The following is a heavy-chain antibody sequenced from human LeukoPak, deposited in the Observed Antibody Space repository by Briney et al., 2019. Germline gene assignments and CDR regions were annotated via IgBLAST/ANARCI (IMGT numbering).Heavy chain of an antibody. J-gene: IGHJ3*02. Sequence: PGGSLRLSCAASGFTFDDYAMHWVRQAPGKGLEWVSGISWNSGSIGYADSVKGRFTISRDNAKNSLYLQMNSLRAEDTAVYYCARGGSYGAFDIWGQGTMVTVSS. CDR2: ISWNSGSI. D-gene: IGHD1-26*01. CDR1: GFTFDDYA. V-gene: IGHV3-9*01. CDR3: ARGGSYGAFDI.